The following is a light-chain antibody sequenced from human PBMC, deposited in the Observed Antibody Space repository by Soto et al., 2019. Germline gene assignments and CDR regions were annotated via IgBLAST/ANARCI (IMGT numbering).Light chain of an antibody. CDR3: CSYAGSYTFV. CDR2: DVN. J-gene: IGLJ1*01. Sequence: QSARAHPASVSGSPGQSVTISCTGTSSDIGAYNYVSWYQQHPGKAPKVMIYDVNKRPSGVPDRFSGSKSGNTASLTISGLLAEDEADYYCCSYAGSYTFVFATGTKVTVL. V-gene: IGLV2-11*01. CDR1: SSDIGAYNY.